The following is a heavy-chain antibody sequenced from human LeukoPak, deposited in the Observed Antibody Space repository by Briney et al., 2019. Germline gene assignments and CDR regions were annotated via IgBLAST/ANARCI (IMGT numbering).Heavy chain of an antibody. D-gene: IGHD2/OR15-2a*01. Sequence: GRSLRLSCAASGFTFSSYGMHWVRQAPGKGLEWVAVIWYDGSNKYYADSVKGRFTISRDNSKNTLFLQMNSLRAEDTAVYYCAGDSHVRHFDYWGQGTLVTVSS. J-gene: IGHJ4*02. CDR3: AGDSHVRHFDY. CDR1: GFTFSSYG. V-gene: IGHV3-33*01. CDR2: IWYDGSNK.